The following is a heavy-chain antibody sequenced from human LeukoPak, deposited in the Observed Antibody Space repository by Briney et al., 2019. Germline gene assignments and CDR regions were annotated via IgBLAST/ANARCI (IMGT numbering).Heavy chain of an antibody. CDR2: ISGSGGST. V-gene: IGHV3-23*01. Sequence: PGGSLRLSCAASGFTFSSYWMSWVRQAPGKGLEWVSAISGSGGSTYYADSVKGRFTISRDNAKNSLYLQMNSLRAEDTAVHYCAELGITMIGGVWGKGTTVTISS. D-gene: IGHD3-10*02. J-gene: IGHJ6*04. CDR1: GFTFSSYW. CDR3: AELGITMIGGV.